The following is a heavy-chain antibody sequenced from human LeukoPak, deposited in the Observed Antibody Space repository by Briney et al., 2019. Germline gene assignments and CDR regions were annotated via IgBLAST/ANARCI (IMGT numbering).Heavy chain of an antibody. V-gene: IGHV3-7*02. CDR3: TVDTDYFEGLGFPRPALNDY. CDR2: IRQDGSEK. J-gene: IGHJ4*02. D-gene: IGHD3-22*01. Sequence: PGGSLRLSCAASGFTFSTFWMTWVRQAPGKGLEWVANIRQDGSEKYYVDSVEGRFTISRDNAKKSLFLQMNSLRVEDTAVYFCTVDTDYFEGLGFPRPALNDYWGQGTLVTVSS. CDR1: GFTFSTFW.